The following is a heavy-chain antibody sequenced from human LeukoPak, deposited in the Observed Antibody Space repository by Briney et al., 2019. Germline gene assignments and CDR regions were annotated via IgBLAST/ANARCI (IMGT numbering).Heavy chain of an antibody. D-gene: IGHD6-13*01. Sequence: GGSLRLSCAASGFTFSSYSMNWVRQAPGKGLEWVSYISSSSSTIYYADSVKGRFTISRDNAKNSLRLQMNSLRAEDTAVYYCARVGGYSSSWSYYYYYYGMDVWGQGTTVTVSS. CDR3: ARVGGYSSSWSYYYYYYGMDV. V-gene: IGHV3-48*01. J-gene: IGHJ6*02. CDR2: ISSSSSTI. CDR1: GFTFSSYS.